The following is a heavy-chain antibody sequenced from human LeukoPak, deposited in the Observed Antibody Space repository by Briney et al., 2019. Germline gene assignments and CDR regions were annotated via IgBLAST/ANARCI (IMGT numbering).Heavy chain of an antibody. CDR3: AGGSSSWYLVDY. CDR2: IYTSGST. J-gene: IGHJ4*02. CDR1: GGSISSYY. D-gene: IGHD6-13*01. V-gene: IGHV4-4*07. Sequence: SETLSLTCTVSGGSISSYYWTWIRQPAGKGLEWIGRIYTSGSTKYNPSLKSRVTISVDKSKNQFSLHLTSVTAADTAEYYCAGGSSSWYLVDYWGQGTLVTVSS.